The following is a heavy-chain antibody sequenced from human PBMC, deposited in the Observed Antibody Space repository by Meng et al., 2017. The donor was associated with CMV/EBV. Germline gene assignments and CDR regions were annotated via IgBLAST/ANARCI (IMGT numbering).Heavy chain of an antibody. D-gene: IGHD6-6*01. CDR3: ARDGGIAARYYFDY. J-gene: IGHJ4*02. CDR2: IYYSGST. CDR1: GGSISSYY. Sequence: SETLSLTCTVSGGSISSYYWSWIRQPPGKGLEWIGYIYYSGSTNYNPSLKSRVTISVDTSKNQFSPKLSSVTAADTAVYYCARDGGIAARYYFDYWGQGTLVTVSS. V-gene: IGHV4-59*01.